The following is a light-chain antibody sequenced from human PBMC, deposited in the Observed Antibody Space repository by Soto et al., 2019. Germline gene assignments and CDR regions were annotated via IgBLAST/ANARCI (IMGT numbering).Light chain of an antibody. CDR3: CSYAGSGIVI. CDR1: SSDVGSYNL. Sequence: QSALTQPASVSGSPEQSITIACTGTSSDVGSYNLVSWYQQHPGKVPKLMIYEVSKRPSGVSNRFSGSKFGNTASLTISGLQDEDEADYYCCSYAGSGIVIFGGGTKLTVL. V-gene: IGLV2-23*02. J-gene: IGLJ2*01. CDR2: EVS.